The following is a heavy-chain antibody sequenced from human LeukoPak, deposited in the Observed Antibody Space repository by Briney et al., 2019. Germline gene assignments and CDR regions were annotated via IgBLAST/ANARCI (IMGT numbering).Heavy chain of an antibody. D-gene: IGHD6-13*01. CDR2: ISAYNGNT. V-gene: IGHV1-18*01. CDR1: GYTFTSYG. Sequence: ASVKVSCKAPGYTFTSYGISWVRQAPGQGLEWMGWISAYNGNTNYAQKLQGRVTMTTDTSTSTAYMELRSLRSDDTAVYYCARRHIAAAGNGWFDPWGQGTLVTVSS. CDR3: ARRHIAAAGNGWFDP. J-gene: IGHJ5*02.